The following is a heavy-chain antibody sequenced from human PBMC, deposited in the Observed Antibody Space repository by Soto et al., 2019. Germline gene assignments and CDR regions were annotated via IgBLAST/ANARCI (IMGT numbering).Heavy chain of an antibody. CDR2: VGNDGSVT. CDR1: GFTFSSYG. CDR3: AKESTEVAGPWYFDL. J-gene: IGHJ2*01. Sequence: QVQLVESGGGVVQPGRSLRLSCAASGFTFSSYGIYWVRQTPGKGLEWVAVVGNDGSVTFYADSVKGRFTLSRDNSKTTVYLQMNSPRVEDTAVYYCAKESTEVAGPWYFDLWGRGTLVTVSP. D-gene: IGHD6-19*01. V-gene: IGHV3-33*03.